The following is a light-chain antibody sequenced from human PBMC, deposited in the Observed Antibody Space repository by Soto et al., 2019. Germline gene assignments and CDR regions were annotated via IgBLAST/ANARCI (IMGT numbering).Light chain of an antibody. CDR1: QDISNY. CDR3: QHYDNLPPLT. V-gene: IGKV1-33*01. Sequence: DIQMTQSPSSLSASVGDRVTITCQASQDISNYLNWYQQKPGKAPKLLIYDASNLETGVPSRFSGSGSGTEFTFTISSLQPEDIATYYYQHYDNLPPLTFGGGTKVEIK. CDR2: DAS. J-gene: IGKJ4*01.